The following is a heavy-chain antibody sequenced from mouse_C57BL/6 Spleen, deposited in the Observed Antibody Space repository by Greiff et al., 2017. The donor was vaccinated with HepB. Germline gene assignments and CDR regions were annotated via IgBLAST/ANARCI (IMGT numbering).Heavy chain of an antibody. CDR2: INPNNGGT. V-gene: IGHV1-22*01. J-gene: IGHJ4*01. CDR3: ARSLHYYGSSGYAMDY. CDR1: GYTFTDYN. D-gene: IGHD1-1*01. Sequence: EVQLQQSGPELVKPGASVKMSCKASGYTFTDYNMHWVKQSHGKSLEWIGYINPNNGGTSYNQKFKGKATLTVNKSSSTAYMELRSLTSEDSAVYYCARSLHYYGSSGYAMDYWGQGTSVTVSS.